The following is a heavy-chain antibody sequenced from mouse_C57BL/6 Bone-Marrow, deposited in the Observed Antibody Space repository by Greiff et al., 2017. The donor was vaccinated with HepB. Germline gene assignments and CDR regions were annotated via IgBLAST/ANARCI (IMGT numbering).Heavy chain of an antibody. V-gene: IGHV1-54*01. CDR2: INPGSGGT. Sequence: QVQLQQSGAELVRPGTSVKVSCKASGYAFTNYLIEWVKQRPGQGLEWIGVINPGSGGTNYNEKFKGKATLTADKSSSTAYMQLSSLTSEDSAVYFCASYDNHYAMDYWGQGTSVTVSS. D-gene: IGHD2-3*01. CDR3: ASYDNHYAMDY. CDR1: GYAFTNYL. J-gene: IGHJ4*01.